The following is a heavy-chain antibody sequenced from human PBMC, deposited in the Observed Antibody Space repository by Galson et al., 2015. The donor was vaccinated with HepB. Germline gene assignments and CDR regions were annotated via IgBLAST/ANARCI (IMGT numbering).Heavy chain of an antibody. Sequence: SVKVSCKASGYTFTNYAINWVRQAPGQGLEWMGWINTNTANPTYAQGFTGRFVFSLDTSVSTAYLQITSLNAAGTAIYFCAREVGVDNIRRFDPWGQGTLVTVSS. V-gene: IGHV7-4-1*02. J-gene: IGHJ5*02. CDR1: GYTFTNYA. CDR2: INTNTANP. D-gene: IGHD1-14*01. CDR3: AREVGVDNIRRFDP.